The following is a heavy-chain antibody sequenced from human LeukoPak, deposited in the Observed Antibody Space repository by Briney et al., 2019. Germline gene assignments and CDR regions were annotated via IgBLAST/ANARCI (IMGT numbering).Heavy chain of an antibody. CDR2: INHSGST. CDR1: GGSFSGYY. CDR3: ASKTYYYGSGSYYRY. Sequence: PSETLSLTCAVYGGSFSGYYWSWIRQPPGKGLEWIGEINHSGSTNYNPSLKCRVTISVDTSKNQFSLKLSSVTAADTAVYYCASKTYYYGSGSYYRYWGQGTLVTVSS. J-gene: IGHJ4*02. V-gene: IGHV4-34*01. D-gene: IGHD3-10*01.